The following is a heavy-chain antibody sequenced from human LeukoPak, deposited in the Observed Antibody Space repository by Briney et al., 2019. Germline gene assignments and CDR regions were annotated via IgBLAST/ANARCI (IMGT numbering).Heavy chain of an antibody. V-gene: IGHV4-59*01. Sequence: SETLSLTCTVSGVSITTYYWSWIRQPPGKGLEWIWYIYYTGSTNYNPSLKSRVTISADTSKNEFSLRLTSVTAADTAVYYCAREANYYGSGSYFEGIFDYWGQGSLVTVSS. CDR1: GVSITTYY. CDR3: AREANYYGSGSYFEGIFDY. CDR2: IYYTGST. D-gene: IGHD3-10*01. J-gene: IGHJ4*02.